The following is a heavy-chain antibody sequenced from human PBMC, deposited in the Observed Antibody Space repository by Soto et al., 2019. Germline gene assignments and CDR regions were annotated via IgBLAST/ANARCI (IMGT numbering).Heavy chain of an antibody. D-gene: IGHD5-12*01. CDR3: ARVRAWQPRYGMDV. V-gene: IGHV1-2*02. CDR2: INPNSGGT. CDR1: GYTFTGYY. Sequence: GASVKVSCKASGYTFTGYYMHWVRQAPGQGLEWMGWINPNSGGTNYAQKFQGRVTMTRDTSISTAYMELSRLRSDDTAVYYCARVRAWQPRYGMDVWGQGTTVTVSS. J-gene: IGHJ6*02.